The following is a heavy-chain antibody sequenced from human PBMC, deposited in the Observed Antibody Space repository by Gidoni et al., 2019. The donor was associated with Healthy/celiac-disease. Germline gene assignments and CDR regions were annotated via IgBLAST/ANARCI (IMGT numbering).Heavy chain of an antibody. D-gene: IGHD2-21*01. CDR2: ISWNSVSI. Sequence: EVQLVESGGGLVQPGRPLRLSCAASGFTFADYAMHWVRQAPGKGLEGVSGISWNSVSIGYADDVKGRFTISRDNAKNSLYLQMNSLRAEDTALYYCAKAIDGLAYCGGDCGWYFDLWGRGTLVTVSS. V-gene: IGHV3-9*01. CDR3: AKAIDGLAYCGGDCGWYFDL. J-gene: IGHJ2*01. CDR1: GFTFADYA.